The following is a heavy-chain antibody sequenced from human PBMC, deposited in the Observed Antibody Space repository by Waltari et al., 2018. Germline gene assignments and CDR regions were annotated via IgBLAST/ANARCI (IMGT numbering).Heavy chain of an antibody. CDR1: GYSFTNYA. J-gene: IGHJ5*02. CDR2: INTNTRNP. CDR3: AREVVPPARVVVNWFDP. Sequence: QVQLVQSGSELKKPGASVKVSCKASGYSFTNYAINWIRQAPGQGLELMGWINTNTRNPVYVQGFTGRFVFSLDTSVNTAYLQINSLKAEDTAVYFCAREVVPPARVVVNWFDPWGQGTLVTVSS. V-gene: IGHV7-4-1*02. D-gene: IGHD2-2*01.